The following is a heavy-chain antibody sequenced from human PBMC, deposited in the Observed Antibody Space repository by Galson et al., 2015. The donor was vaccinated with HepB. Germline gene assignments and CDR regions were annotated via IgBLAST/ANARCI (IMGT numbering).Heavy chain of an antibody. D-gene: IGHD3-10*01. Sequence: SLRLSCAASGFTFSSYAMHWVRQAPGKGLEWVAVISYDGSNKYYADSVKGRFTISRDNSKNTLYLQMNSLRAEDTAVYYCAKAPPGGDVWGQGTTVTVSS. CDR3: AKAPPGGDV. CDR2: ISYDGSNK. V-gene: IGHV3-30-3*01. CDR1: GFTFSSYA. J-gene: IGHJ6*02.